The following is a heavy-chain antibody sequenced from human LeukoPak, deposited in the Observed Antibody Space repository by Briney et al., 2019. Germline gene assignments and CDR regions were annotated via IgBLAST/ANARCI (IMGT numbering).Heavy chain of an antibody. V-gene: IGHV3-21*06. CDR3: ATETNGRHYDY. CDR1: GLTFSTSG. J-gene: IGHJ4*02. D-gene: IGHD1-14*01. CDR2: IGPTGSDR. Sequence: GGSLRLSCTASGLTFSTSGFNWVRQAPGKGLEWVASIGPTGSDRYHADSIEGRSTISRDNANNFLYLQMNSLRAEDTAVYYCATETNGRHYDYWGQGTLLTVSS.